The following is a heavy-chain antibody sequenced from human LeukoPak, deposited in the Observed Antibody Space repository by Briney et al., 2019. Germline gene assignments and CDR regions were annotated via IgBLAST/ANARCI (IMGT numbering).Heavy chain of an antibody. CDR2: IKTDGSEK. D-gene: IGHD6-25*01. Sequence: HPGGSLRLSCAASGFAFSTYWMSWVRQAPGKGLEWVANIKTDGSEKYYVDFVKGRFTISRDNAKNSLYLEMNSLRADDTAVYYCARDWSSAQNAFDIWGQGTMVTVSS. J-gene: IGHJ3*02. CDR3: ARDWSSAQNAFDI. CDR1: GFAFSTYW. V-gene: IGHV3-7*01.